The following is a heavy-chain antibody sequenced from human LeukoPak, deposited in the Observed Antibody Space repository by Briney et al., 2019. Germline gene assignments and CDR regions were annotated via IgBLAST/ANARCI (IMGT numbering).Heavy chain of an antibody. D-gene: IGHD2-2*01. Sequence: GGSLRLSCAASGFTFSSYSMNWVRQAPGKGLEWVANIKQDGSEKYYVDSVKGRFTISRDNAKNSLYLQMNSLRAEDTAVYYCARDGGVVPAANYYYGMDVWGQGTTVTVSS. CDR3: ARDGGVVPAANYYYGMDV. CDR1: GFTFSSYS. V-gene: IGHV3-7*01. CDR2: IKQDGSEK. J-gene: IGHJ6*02.